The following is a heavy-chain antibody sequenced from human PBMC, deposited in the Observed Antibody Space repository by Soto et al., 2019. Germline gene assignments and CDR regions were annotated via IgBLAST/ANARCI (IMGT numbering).Heavy chain of an antibody. CDR2: INGHGDTT. CDR1: GFTFSSYV. CDR3: ARGEARRHLGELSLRRGRYYYMDV. V-gene: IGHV3-23*01. J-gene: IGHJ6*03. D-gene: IGHD3-16*02. Sequence: GGSLRLACVASGFTFSSYVMSWVRQAPGKGREWVSTINGHGDTTYYADSVKGRFIISRDNSKNSLYLQMNSLRAEDTAVYYCARGEARRHLGELSLRRGRYYYMDVWGQGTTVTVSS.